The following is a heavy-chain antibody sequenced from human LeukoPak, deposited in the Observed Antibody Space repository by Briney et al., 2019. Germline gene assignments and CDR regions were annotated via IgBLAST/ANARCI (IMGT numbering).Heavy chain of an antibody. Sequence: GGSLRLSCAASGFTFSTYDMNWVRQAPGKGLEWISYISSSGITIFYADSVKGRFTISRDNAKNSLYLQMNSLRAEDTAVYYCARDQYGTGDGYYMDVWGKGTTVTISS. D-gene: IGHD3-10*01. CDR3: ARDQYGTGDGYYMDV. J-gene: IGHJ6*03. CDR2: ISSSGITI. CDR1: GFTFSTYD. V-gene: IGHV3-48*03.